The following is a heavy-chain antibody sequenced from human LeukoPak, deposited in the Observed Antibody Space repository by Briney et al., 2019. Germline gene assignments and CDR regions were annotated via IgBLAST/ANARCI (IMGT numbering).Heavy chain of an antibody. V-gene: IGHV4-59*01. CDR1: GGSISTYY. Sequence: KASETLSLTCTVSGGSISTYYWNWIRQPPGKGLEWIGYIYYSGSTNYNPSLTGRVTISVDTSKNQFSLKLSSVTAADPAVYYCAREYNYYDSSGWDAFEIWGQGTMVTVSS. CDR2: IYYSGST. J-gene: IGHJ3*02. CDR3: AREYNYYDSSGWDAFEI. D-gene: IGHD3-22*01.